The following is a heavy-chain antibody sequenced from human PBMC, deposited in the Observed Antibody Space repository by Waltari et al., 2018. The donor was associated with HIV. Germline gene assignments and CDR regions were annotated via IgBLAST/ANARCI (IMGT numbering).Heavy chain of an antibody. V-gene: IGHV4-39*01. Sequence: QLQLQESGPGLVKPSETLSLTCTVSGGSITSGRYYWGWVRQPPGKGLGWIGRIYYRGGTYCNPSLKGRVTISVDTSKNQFSLKLSSVTAADTAVYCCARHHSSGYLGFDYWGQGTLVTVSS. D-gene: IGHD3-22*01. CDR1: GGSITSGRYY. J-gene: IGHJ4*02. CDR2: IYYRGGT. CDR3: ARHHSSGYLGFDY.